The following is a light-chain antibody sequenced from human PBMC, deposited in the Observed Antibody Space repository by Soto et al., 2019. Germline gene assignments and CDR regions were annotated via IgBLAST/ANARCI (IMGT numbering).Light chain of an antibody. V-gene: IGLV1-44*01. CDR1: RSHIRSNT. CDR2: SNN. Sequence: QSVLTQPPSESGTPGQRVTISCSGSRSHIRSNTVNWYQQLPGTAPKFLIYSNNQRPSGVPKRFSGSKSGTSASLAISGLQSEDEADYYCATWDDSLNGHVVFGGGTKLTVL. CDR3: ATWDDSLNGHVV. J-gene: IGLJ2*01.